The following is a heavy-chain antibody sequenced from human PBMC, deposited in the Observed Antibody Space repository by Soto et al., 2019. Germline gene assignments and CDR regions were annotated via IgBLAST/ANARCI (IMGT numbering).Heavy chain of an antibody. CDR1: GFSLANYP. CDR2: SSPRGDTI. V-gene: IGHV3-48*02. Sequence: GGSLRLSCVASGFSLANYPMNWVRRTPGKGLECISYSSPRGDTIYYADSVEGRFTISRDNARNSLSLHMSSLRDEESALYYCARGPHTNVGWPYYFESWGQGVPVTVSS. CDR3: ARGPHTNVGWPYYFES. D-gene: IGHD6-19*01. J-gene: IGHJ4*02.